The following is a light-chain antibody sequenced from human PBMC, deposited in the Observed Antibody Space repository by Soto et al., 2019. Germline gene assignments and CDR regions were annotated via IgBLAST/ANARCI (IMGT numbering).Light chain of an antibody. CDR1: QILLHSNGYNY. J-gene: IGKJ3*01. Sequence: DIVMTQSPLFLPVTPGEPASISCRSSQILLHSNGYNYLDWYLQKPGQSPQLLIFLGSNRASGVTNRFSGSGSGTDFTLKISRVEAEDVGVFYCMQTLQALRTFGPGTKVDI. CDR2: LGS. CDR3: MQTLQALRT. V-gene: IGKV2-28*01.